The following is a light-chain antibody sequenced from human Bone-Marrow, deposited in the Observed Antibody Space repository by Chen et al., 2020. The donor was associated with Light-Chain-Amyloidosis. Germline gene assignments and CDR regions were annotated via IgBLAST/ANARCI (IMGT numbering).Light chain of an antibody. V-gene: IGLV3-21*02. J-gene: IGLJ2*01. CDR1: NIGSTS. CDR2: DDS. Sequence: SYVLTQPSSVSVAPGQTATIACGGNNIGSTSVHWYQQTPGQAPLLVVYDDSDRPSGIPERLSGSRSGNTAFLTVSGLQAEDEADYYCCSYAGRNNEVVFGGGTKLTVL. CDR3: CSYAGRNNEVV.